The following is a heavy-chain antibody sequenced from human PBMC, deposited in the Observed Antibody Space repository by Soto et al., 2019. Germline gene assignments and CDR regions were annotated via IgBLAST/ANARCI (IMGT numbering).Heavy chain of an antibody. V-gene: IGHV4-61*01. Sequence: PSETLSLTWTVSGGSVSSGSDYWSWIRQPPGKGLEWIGYIYYSGSTNYNPSLKSRVTISVDTSKNQFSLRLSSVTAADTAVYYCARVRNYYFDYWGQGTLVTVSS. CDR2: IYYSGST. CDR3: ARVRNYYFDY. CDR1: GGSVSSGSDY. J-gene: IGHJ4*02.